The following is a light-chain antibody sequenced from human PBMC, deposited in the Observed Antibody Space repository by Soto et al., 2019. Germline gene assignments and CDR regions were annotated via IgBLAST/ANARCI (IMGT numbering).Light chain of an antibody. CDR2: AAS. CDR3: QKYSIVIT. V-gene: IGKV1-27*01. CDR1: PGISSY. J-gene: IGKJ5*01. Sequence: DIKMTQSPSSLSASVGDRVTITCRASPGISSYLAWYQQKLGKVPKLLISAASTLQSGVPSRFSGSGSGTDFTLTISSLQPEDVATYFCQKYSIVITFGEGTRLEIK.